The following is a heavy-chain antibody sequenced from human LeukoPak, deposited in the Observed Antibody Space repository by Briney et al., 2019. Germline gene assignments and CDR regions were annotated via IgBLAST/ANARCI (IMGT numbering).Heavy chain of an antibody. D-gene: IGHD3-3*01. CDR2: IYHSGST. CDR1: GGSISSSNW. V-gene: IGHV4-4*02. Sequence: SETLSLTCAVSGGSISSSNWWSWVRQPPGKGLEWIGEIYHSGSTNYNPSLKSRVTISVDKSKNQFSLKLSSVTAAGTAVYYCARGLILEWLLSPPPLNWFDPWGQGTLVTVSS. J-gene: IGHJ5*02. CDR3: ARGLILEWLLSPPPLNWFDP.